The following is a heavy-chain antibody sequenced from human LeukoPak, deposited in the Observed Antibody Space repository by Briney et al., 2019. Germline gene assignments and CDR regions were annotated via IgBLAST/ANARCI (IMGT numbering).Heavy chain of an antibody. D-gene: IGHD6-19*01. CDR1: GGSISSGSYY. V-gene: IGHV4-61*02. CDR3: ARSAIAVAGGGI. J-gene: IGHJ4*02. CDR2: IYTSGST. Sequence: SQTLSLTCTVSGGSISSGSYYWSWIRQPAGKGLEWIGRIYTSGSTNYNPSLKSRVTISVDTSKNQFSLKLSSVTAADTAVYYCARSAIAVAGGGIWGQGTLVTVSS.